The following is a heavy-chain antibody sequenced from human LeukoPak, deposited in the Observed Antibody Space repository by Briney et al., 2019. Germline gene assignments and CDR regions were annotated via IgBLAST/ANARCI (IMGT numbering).Heavy chain of an antibody. D-gene: IGHD3-16*01. CDR3: VLRGGATDY. CDR1: GFAFSDYE. V-gene: IGHV3-23*01. J-gene: IGHJ4*02. Sequence: QPGGSLRLSCASSGFAFSDYEMNWVRQAPGKGLEWVSTISGSGGTTYYADSVKGRFTISRDNSKNTLYLQMNSLRAEDTAVYYCVLRGGATDYWGQGTLVTVSS. CDR2: ISGSGGTT.